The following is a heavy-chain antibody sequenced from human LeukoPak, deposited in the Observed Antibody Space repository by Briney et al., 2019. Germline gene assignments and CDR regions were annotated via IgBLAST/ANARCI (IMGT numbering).Heavy chain of an antibody. CDR3: ARGGYSYADP. Sequence: SETLSLTCTVSGGSISSYYWSWIRQPPGKGLEWIGYIYYSGSTYYSLSLKSRVTISVDTSKNQFSLKLSSVTAADTAVYYCARGGYSYADPWGQGTLVTVSS. V-gene: IGHV4-59*08. D-gene: IGHD5-18*01. CDR2: IYYSGST. CDR1: GGSISSYY. J-gene: IGHJ5*02.